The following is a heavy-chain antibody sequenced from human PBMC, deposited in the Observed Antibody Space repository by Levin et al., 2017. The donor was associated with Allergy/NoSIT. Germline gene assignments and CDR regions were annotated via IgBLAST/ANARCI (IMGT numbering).Heavy chain of an antibody. Sequence: GSLRLSCSVSNGSVTSQIHYWGWIRQAPGQGLEWVGSVYSSGSTFYNPSLQGRVSISLDVSRNQFSLRLTSVTAADTAMYYCARAPLPFDMWGQGAMVIVSS. CDR1: NGSVTSQIHY. CDR3: ARAPLPFDM. CDR2: VYSSGST. J-gene: IGHJ3*02. V-gene: IGHV4-39*07. D-gene: IGHD1-26*01.